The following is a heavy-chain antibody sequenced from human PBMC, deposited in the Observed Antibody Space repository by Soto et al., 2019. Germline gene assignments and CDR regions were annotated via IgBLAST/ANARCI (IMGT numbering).Heavy chain of an antibody. V-gene: IGHV1-24*01. CDR2: FDPEDGET. Sequence: ASVKVSCKVSGYTLTELSMHWVRQAPGKGLEWMGGFDPEDGETIYAQKFQGRVTMTEDTSTDTAYMELSSLRSEDTAVYYCAIDRGYCSGGSCRPPDYFDYWGQGTLVTVSS. D-gene: IGHD2-15*01. CDR3: AIDRGYCSGGSCRPPDYFDY. CDR1: GYTLTELS. J-gene: IGHJ4*02.